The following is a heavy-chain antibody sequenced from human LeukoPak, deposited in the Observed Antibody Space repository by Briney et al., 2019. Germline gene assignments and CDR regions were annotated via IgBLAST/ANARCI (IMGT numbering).Heavy chain of an antibody. CDR3: ASARLGDPYYFVY. Sequence: SETLSLTCAVYGGSFSGYYWSWIRQPPGKGLEWIGEINHSGSTNYNPSLKSRGTISVDTSKNQFSLKLSSVTAADTAVYYCASARLGDPYYFVYWGQGTLVTVSS. D-gene: IGHD3-16*01. CDR1: GGSFSGYY. J-gene: IGHJ4*02. V-gene: IGHV4-34*01. CDR2: INHSGST.